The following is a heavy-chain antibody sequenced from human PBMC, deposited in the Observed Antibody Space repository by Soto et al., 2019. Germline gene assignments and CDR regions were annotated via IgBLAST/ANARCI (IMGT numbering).Heavy chain of an antibody. CDR1: GFTFSSYG. CDR2: ISYDGSNK. J-gene: IGHJ4*02. Sequence: AASGFTFSSYGMHWVRQAPGKGLEWVAVISYDGSNKYYADSVKGRFTISRDNSKDTLYLQMNSLRAEDTAVYYRAKEYSSSEHDYWGQGTLVTVSS. CDR3: AKEYSSSEHDY. V-gene: IGHV3-30*18. D-gene: IGHD6-6*01.